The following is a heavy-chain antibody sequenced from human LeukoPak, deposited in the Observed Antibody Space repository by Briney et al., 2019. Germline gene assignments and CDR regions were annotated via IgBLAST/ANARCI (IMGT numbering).Heavy chain of an antibody. D-gene: IGHD1-7*01. CDR2: IYYGGST. CDR1: GGSIITYY. V-gene: IGHV4-59*08. Sequence: SETLSLTCTVPGGSIITYYWSWIRQSPGKGLEWIGYIYYGGSTNYNPSLKSRVTISVDTSKNQFSLRLSSVTAADTAVYYCTRGNYALDAFDIWGQGTMVTVSS. CDR3: TRGNYALDAFDI. J-gene: IGHJ3*02.